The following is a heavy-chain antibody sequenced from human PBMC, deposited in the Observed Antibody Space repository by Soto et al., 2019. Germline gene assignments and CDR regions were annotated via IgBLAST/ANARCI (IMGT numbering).Heavy chain of an antibody. V-gene: IGHV1-69*12. CDR2: IIPILGTA. D-gene: IGHD1-26*01. CDR1: GGTFSSYA. CDR3: AGVVPYNWFAP. J-gene: IGHJ5*02. Sequence: QVQLVQSGAEVKKPGSSVKVSCKASGGTFSSYAISWVRQAPGQGLEWMGGIIPILGTANYAQKFQGRVPITGDESPTTAYMALSSLRSEATAVYYCAGVVPYNWFAPWGQGTLVTVSS.